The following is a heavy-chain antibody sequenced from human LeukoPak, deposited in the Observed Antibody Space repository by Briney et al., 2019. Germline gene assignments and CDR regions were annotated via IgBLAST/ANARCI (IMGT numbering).Heavy chain of an antibody. V-gene: IGHV3-30-3*01. CDR3: ARDSREFYSFDY. J-gene: IGHJ4*02. D-gene: IGHD4-11*01. CDR2: ISYDGSNK. CDR1: GFTFSSYA. Sequence: QTGGSLRLSCAASGFTFSSYAMHWVRQAPGKGLEWVAVISYDGSNKYYADSVKGRFTISRDNSKNTLYLQMNSLRAEDTAVYYCARDSREFYSFDYWGQGTLVTVSS.